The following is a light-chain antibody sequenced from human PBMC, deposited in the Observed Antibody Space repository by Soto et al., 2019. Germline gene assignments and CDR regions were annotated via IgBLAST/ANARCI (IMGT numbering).Light chain of an antibody. J-gene: IGLJ1*01. CDR2: EVS. CDR3: CSYASSVSYV. V-gene: IGLV2-14*01. Sequence: QSALTQPASVSGSPGQSITISCTGTSSDVGGYNYVSWYQQHPGKAPKFIIYEVSNRPEGVPSRFFGSKSGNTASLTISGLQAEDEADDYCCSYASSVSYVFGTGTKLTVL. CDR1: SSDVGGYNY.